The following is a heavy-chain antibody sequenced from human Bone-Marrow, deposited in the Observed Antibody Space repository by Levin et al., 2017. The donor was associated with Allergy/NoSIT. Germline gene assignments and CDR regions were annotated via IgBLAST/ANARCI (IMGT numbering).Heavy chain of an antibody. V-gene: IGHV1-2*02. CDR1: GYTFTGYY. J-gene: IGHJ6*02. Sequence: ASVKVSCKASGYTFTGYYMHWVRQAPGQGLEWMGWINPNSGGTNYAQKFQGRVTMTRDTSISTAYMELSRLRSDDTAVYYCAREVVPADYYYYDGMDGWGQGTTVTVSS. D-gene: IGHD2-2*01. CDR3: AREVVPADYYYYDGMDG. CDR2: INPNSGGT.